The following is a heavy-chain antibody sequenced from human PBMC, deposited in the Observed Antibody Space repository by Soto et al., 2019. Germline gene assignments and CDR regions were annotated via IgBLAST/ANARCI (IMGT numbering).Heavy chain of an antibody. CDR1: GGSISSGDYY. D-gene: IGHD6-13*01. J-gene: IGHJ4*02. Sequence: SETLSLTCTVSGGSISSGDYYWSWIRQPPGRGLEWIGSIYYSGSTYYNPSLKSRVTISVDTSKNQFSLKLNSVTAADTAVYYCAGPDSSPNFAHWGQGTLVTVSS. V-gene: IGHV4-30-4*01. CDR2: IYYSGST. CDR3: AGPDSSPNFAH.